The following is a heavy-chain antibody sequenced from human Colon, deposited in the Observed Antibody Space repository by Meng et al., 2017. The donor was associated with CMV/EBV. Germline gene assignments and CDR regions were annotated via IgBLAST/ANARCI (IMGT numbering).Heavy chain of an antibody. CDR2: ISGSGKTI. Sequence: GESLKISCVASGFTFSDYYMNWIRQAPGKGLEWISYISGSGKTIHYADSMKGRFTISRDNANNSHYLQINNLRADDTAVYYCAREKSPFYYYGMDVWGQGTTVTVSS. CDR1: GFTFSDYY. J-gene: IGHJ6*02. V-gene: IGHV3-11*01. D-gene: IGHD3-10*01. CDR3: AREKSPFYYYGMDV.